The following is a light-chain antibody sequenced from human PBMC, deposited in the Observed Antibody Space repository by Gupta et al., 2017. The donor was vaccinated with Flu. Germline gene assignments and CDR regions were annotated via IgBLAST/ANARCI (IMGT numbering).Light chain of an antibody. CDR3: CSYAGNYNWL. CDR1: GSDIGGYNY. CDR2: NVD. Sequence: SVTISCTGTGSDIGGYNYVSSYQQHPGKALKLIIFNVDKWSSGVPNRFSGSKSGNTASLTISVLQAEDDADYYCCSYAGNYNWLFGGGTKVTVL. V-gene: IGLV2-11*03. J-gene: IGLJ3*02.